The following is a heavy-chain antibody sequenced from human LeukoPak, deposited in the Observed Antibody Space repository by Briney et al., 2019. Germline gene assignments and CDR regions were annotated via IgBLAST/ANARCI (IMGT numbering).Heavy chain of an antibody. CDR1: GFTFSSYG. CDR2: ISGSGGST. Sequence: GGSLRLSRAASGFTFSSYGMSWVRQAPGKGLEWVSAISGSGGSTYYADSVKGRFTISRDNSKNTLYLQMNSLRAEDTAVYYCAKDNGPGSGWYNYWGQGTLVTVSS. V-gene: IGHV3-23*01. D-gene: IGHD6-19*01. J-gene: IGHJ4*02. CDR3: AKDNGPGSGWYNY.